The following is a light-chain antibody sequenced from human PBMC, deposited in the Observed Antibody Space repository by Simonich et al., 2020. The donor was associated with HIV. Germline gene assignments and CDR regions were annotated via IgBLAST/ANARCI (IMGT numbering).Light chain of an antibody. Sequence: DIQLTQSPSSLSAYVGDRVTITCRASPSIRRYLNRYQQKPGKAPKLLIYAASSLQSGVPSGFSGSGSGTDFTLTSSSLQPEEFATYYCQESNGSLCTLGQWTKLEIK. V-gene: IGKV1-39*01. CDR1: PSIRRY. J-gene: IGKJ2*02. CDR2: AAS. CDR3: QESNGSLCT.